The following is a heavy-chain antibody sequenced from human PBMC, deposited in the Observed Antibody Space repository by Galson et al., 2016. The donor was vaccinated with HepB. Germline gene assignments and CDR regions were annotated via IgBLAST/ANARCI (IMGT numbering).Heavy chain of an antibody. CDR3: ARQYGMDV. Sequence: SLRLSCAASGFIFRNYAMSWVRQAPGRGLEWVSFISNSGDSINYADSVKGRFTISRDNSKNTLYLQMNSLRAEDTAVYYCARQYGMDVWGKGTTVTVSS. CDR1: GFIFRNYA. CDR2: ISNSGDSI. J-gene: IGHJ6*04. V-gene: IGHV3-23*01.